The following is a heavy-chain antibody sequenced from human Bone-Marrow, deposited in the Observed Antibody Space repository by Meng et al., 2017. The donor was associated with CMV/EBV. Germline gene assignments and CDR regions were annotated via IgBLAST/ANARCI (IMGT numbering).Heavy chain of an antibody. CDR3: AKSLYSSSWGIFDY. J-gene: IGHJ4*02. V-gene: IGHV3-43*01. CDR1: GFTFDDYT. CDR2: ISWDGGST. D-gene: IGHD6-13*01. Sequence: GGSLRLSCAASGFTFDDYTMHWVRQAPGKGLEWVSLISWDGGSTYYADSVKGRFTISRDNSKNSLYLQMHSLRTEDTALYYCAKSLYSSSWGIFDYWGQGTRVTGYS.